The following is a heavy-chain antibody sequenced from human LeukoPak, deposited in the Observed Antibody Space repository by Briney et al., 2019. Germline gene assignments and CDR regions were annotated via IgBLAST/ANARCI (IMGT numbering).Heavy chain of an antibody. CDR2: ISYDGSNK. CDR3: ARGIAVAGKRPVPGYYYYYMDV. V-gene: IGHV3-30*03. Sequence: PGGSLRLSCAASGFTFSSYGMHRVRQAPGKGLEWVAVISYDGSNKYYADSVKGRFTISRDNSKNTLYLQMNSLRAEDTAVYYCARGIAVAGKRPVPGYYYYYMDVWGKGTTVTVSS. J-gene: IGHJ6*03. CDR1: GFTFSSYG. D-gene: IGHD6-19*01.